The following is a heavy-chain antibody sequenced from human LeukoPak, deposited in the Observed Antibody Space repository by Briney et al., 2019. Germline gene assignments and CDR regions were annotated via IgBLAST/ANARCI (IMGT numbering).Heavy chain of an antibody. D-gene: IGHD4-11*01. V-gene: IGHV3-23*01. CDR3: AKAAYSNHAAVKGFDY. J-gene: IGHJ4*02. CDR2: ISGSGGST. Sequence: PGGSLRLSCAASGFTFSSYAMSWVRQAPGKGLEWVSAISGSGGSTYYADSVKGRFTISRDNSKNTLYLQMNSLRAEDTAVYYCAKAAYSNHAAVKGFDYWGQGTLVTVSS. CDR1: GFTFSSYA.